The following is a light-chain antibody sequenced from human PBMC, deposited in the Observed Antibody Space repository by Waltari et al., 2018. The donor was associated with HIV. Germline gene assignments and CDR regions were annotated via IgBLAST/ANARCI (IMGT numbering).Light chain of an antibody. J-gene: IGLJ2*01. CDR1: SPHIGSNT. Sequence: QSVLTQPPSASGTPGQRVTISCSGSSPHIGSNTVNWYLPLPGTAPKLLIYSNNQRPSGVPDRFSGSKSGTSASLAISGLQSEDEADYYCAAWDDSLNGHVVFGGGTKLTVL. V-gene: IGLV1-44*01. CDR2: SNN. CDR3: AAWDDSLNGHVV.